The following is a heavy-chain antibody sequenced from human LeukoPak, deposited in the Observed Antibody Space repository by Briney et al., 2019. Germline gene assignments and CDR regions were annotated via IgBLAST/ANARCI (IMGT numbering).Heavy chain of an antibody. Sequence: PSETLSLTCAVSGGSISSSNWWSWVRQPPGKGLEWIGEIYHSGSTNYNPSLKSRVTISVDKSKNQFSLKLSSVTAADTAVYYCARFRREFETLSNYFDYWGQGTLVTVSS. D-gene: IGHD3-10*01. V-gene: IGHV4-4*02. CDR1: GGSISSSNW. CDR2: IYHSGST. J-gene: IGHJ4*02. CDR3: ARFRREFETLSNYFDY.